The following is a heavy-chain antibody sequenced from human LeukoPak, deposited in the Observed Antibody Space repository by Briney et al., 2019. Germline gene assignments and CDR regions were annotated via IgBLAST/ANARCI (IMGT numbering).Heavy chain of an antibody. CDR1: GGSISSSSYY. Sequence: SETLSLTCTVSGGSISSSSYYWGWIRQPLGKGLEWIGSIYYSGSTYYNPSLKSRVTISVDTSKNQFSLKLSSVTAADTAVYYCARENKLRLGELSLFDYWGQGTLITVSS. J-gene: IGHJ4*02. D-gene: IGHD3-16*02. V-gene: IGHV4-39*02. CDR3: ARENKLRLGELSLFDY. CDR2: IYYSGST.